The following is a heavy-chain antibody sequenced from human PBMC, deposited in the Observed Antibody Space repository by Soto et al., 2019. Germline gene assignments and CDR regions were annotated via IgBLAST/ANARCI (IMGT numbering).Heavy chain of an antibody. Sequence: QVQLVESGGGVVQPGRSLRLSCAASGFTFSSYGMHWVRQAPGKGLEWVAVISYDGSNKYYADSVKGRFTISRDNSNNTLYLHMNSLRAEDTAVYYCAKDLGGSGSYYIFDYWGQGTLVTVSS. D-gene: IGHD3-10*01. J-gene: IGHJ4*02. V-gene: IGHV3-30*18. CDR1: GFTFSSYG. CDR3: AKDLGGSGSYYIFDY. CDR2: ISYDGSNK.